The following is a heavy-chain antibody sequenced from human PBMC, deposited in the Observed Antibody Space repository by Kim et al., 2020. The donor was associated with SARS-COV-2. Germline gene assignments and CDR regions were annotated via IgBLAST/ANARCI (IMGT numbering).Heavy chain of an antibody. CDR3: AKLGHGYCSSTSCYTPSDY. V-gene: IGHV3-30*02. Sequence: GRFTISRDNSKNTLYLQMNSLRAEDTAVYYCAKLGHGYCSSTSCYTPSDYWGQGTLVTVSS. J-gene: IGHJ4*02. D-gene: IGHD2-2*02.